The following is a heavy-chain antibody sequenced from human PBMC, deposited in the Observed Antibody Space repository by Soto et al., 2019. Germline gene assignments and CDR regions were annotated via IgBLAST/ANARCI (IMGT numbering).Heavy chain of an antibody. V-gene: IGHV3-7*04. CDR2: IEQDGGER. J-gene: IGHJ4*02. CDR1: GFTFNSYY. Sequence: PGGSLRLSCAASGFTFNSYYMSWVRQAPGKGLEWVANIEQDGGERNYVDSVKGRFTISRDNAQNSLFLQMNSLRAEDSAIYYCAMGLTRSAYWGQGTLVTVSS. CDR3: AMGLTRSAY.